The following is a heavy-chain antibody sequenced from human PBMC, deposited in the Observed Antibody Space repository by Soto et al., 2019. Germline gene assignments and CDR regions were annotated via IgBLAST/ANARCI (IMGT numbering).Heavy chain of an antibody. V-gene: IGHV4-34*01. CDR1: GRSGGSFSGYY. CDR2: INHRGST. CDR3: ARQNYDSSGYYHYYYGMDV. Sequence: QVQLQQWGAGQLKPSETLSLTCAVYGRSGGSFSGYYWSWIRQPPGKGLEWIGEINHRGSTNYNPSLKSRVIISVDTSKNQFSLKLSSVTAEYTTVYYCARQNYDSSGYYHYYYGMDVWGQGTTVTVSS. J-gene: IGHJ6*02. D-gene: IGHD3-22*01.